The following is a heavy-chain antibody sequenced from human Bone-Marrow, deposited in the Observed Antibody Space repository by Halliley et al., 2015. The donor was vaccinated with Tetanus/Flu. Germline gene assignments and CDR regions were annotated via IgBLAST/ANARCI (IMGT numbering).Heavy chain of an antibody. Sequence: SLRLSCVASGFTFSDHHMDWVRQGPGKGLEWIGRMRKKADGYTTEYAASVRGRFTVSRDDSKNALFLQMNSLKAEDTAVYYCAGDGTWQGILDFWGQGALVSVSS. CDR2: MRKKADGYTT. J-gene: IGHJ4*02. D-gene: IGHD3-3*01. CDR1: GFTFSDHH. CDR3: AGDGTWQGILDF. V-gene: IGHV3-72*01.